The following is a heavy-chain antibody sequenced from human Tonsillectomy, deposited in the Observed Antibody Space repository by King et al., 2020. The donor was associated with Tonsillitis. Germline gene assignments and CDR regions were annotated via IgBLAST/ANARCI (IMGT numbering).Heavy chain of an antibody. J-gene: IGHJ4*02. CDR2: MYYSGTI. Sequence: QLQESGPGVVKPSETLSLTCTVSGGSISSSDHYWAWIRQPPGKGLEWIGYMYYSGTIFYNPSLKSRITISGGTSANRFSLKLSSVTAADTAVYFCARSVSGSFDYWGQGALVTVSS. D-gene: IGHD1-26*01. V-gene: IGHV4-39*01. CDR1: GGSISSSDHY. CDR3: ARSVSGSFDY.